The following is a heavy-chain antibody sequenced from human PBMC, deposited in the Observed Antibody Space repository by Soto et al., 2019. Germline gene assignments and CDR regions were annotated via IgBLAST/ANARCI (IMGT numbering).Heavy chain of an antibody. CDR3: ARDFYGSGSYAPYYYYYGMDV. CDR2: IWYDGSNK. Sequence: RLSCSASGFTFRSYGMHWVRQAPGKGLEWVAVIWYDGSNKYYADSVKGRFTISRDNSKNTLYLQMNSLRAEDTAVYYCARDFYGSGSYAPYYYYYGMDVWGQGTTVT. J-gene: IGHJ6*02. CDR1: GFTFRSYG. V-gene: IGHV3-33*01. D-gene: IGHD3-10*01.